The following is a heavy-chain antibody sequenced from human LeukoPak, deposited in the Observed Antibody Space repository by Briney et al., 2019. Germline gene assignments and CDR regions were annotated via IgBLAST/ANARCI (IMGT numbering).Heavy chain of an antibody. CDR1: GFTFSSYS. CDR2: ISSSSSYI. CDR3: ARAVGGTSSFDY. Sequence: GGSLRLSCAASGFTFSSYSMNWVRQAPGKGLEWVSSISSSSSYIYYADSVKGRFTISRDNVKNSLYLQMNSLRAEDTAVYYCARAVGGTSSFDYWGQGTLVTVSS. V-gene: IGHV3-21*01. D-gene: IGHD6-19*01. J-gene: IGHJ4*02.